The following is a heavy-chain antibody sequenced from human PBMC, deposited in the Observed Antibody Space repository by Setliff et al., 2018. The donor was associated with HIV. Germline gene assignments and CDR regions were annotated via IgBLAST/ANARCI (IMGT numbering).Heavy chain of an antibody. Sequence: KTSETLSLTCSVSGVSVGSGDYYWHWIRQHPEKALEWIGYIFHSGDTYYNPSLKSRISMSVDTSKNQFSLELTSLTAADTAAYYCATRPRIAARPFDYWGQGMLVTVS. V-gene: IGHV4-31*03. D-gene: IGHD6-6*01. J-gene: IGHJ4*02. CDR3: ATRPRIAARPFDY. CDR2: IFHSGDT. CDR1: GVSVGSGDYY.